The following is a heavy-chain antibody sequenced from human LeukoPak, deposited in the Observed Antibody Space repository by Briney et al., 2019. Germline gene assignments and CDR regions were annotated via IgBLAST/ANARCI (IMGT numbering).Heavy chain of an antibody. CDR3: ARDGMTTVTTDFDY. D-gene: IGHD4-11*01. Sequence: ASVKVSCKDSGYTFTSYGISWVRQAPGQGLEWMGWISAYNGNTNYAQKLQGGVTMTTDTSTSTAYMELRSLRSDDTAVYYCARDGMTTVTTDFDYWGQGTLVTVSS. J-gene: IGHJ4*02. CDR2: ISAYNGNT. V-gene: IGHV1-18*01. CDR1: GYTFTSYG.